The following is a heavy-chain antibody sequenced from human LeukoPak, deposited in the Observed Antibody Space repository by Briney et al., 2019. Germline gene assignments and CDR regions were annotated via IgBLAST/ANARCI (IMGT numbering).Heavy chain of an antibody. CDR3: ARTPDILTGYGYFDS. CDR1: GYTFTDYY. Sequence: EASVKVSFKASGYTFTDYYMHWVRQVPGQGLEWMGWINPNSGGTNYAQKFQGRVTMTRDTSISTAYMELSRLRSDDTAVYYCARTPDILTGYGYFDSWGQGTLVTVSS. J-gene: IGHJ4*02. V-gene: IGHV1-2*02. D-gene: IGHD3-9*01. CDR2: INPNSGGT.